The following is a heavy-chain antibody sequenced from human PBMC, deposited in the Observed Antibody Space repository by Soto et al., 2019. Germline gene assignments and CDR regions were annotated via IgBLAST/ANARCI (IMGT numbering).Heavy chain of an antibody. CDR2: ISPYNDNT. CDR3: ARGMWELPIDY. V-gene: IGHV1-18*01. CDR1: DYTFTSYG. Sequence: QVQLVQSGAEVKKPGASVKVSCKASDYTFTSYGINWVRQPPGQGLEWMGWISPYNDNTQYAQRFQGRVTLTTDTSTNTAYMELRSLRSDDTAVYYCARGMWELPIDYWGQGTLVTVSS. D-gene: IGHD1-26*01. J-gene: IGHJ4*02.